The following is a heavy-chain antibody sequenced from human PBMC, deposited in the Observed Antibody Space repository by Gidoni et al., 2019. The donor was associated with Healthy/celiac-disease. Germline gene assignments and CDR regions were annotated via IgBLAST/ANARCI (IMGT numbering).Heavy chain of an antibody. CDR3: ARGCGGDCYDY. D-gene: IGHD2-21*01. V-gene: IGHV4-34*01. J-gene: IGHJ4*02. CDR2: INHSGST. CDR1: GGSFSGYY. Sequence: QVQLQQWGAGLLKPSETLSLTCAVYGGSFSGYYWSWNLQPPGKGLEWIGEINHSGSTNYNPSLKSRVTISVDTSKNQFSLKLSSVTAADTAVYYCARGCGGDCYDYWGQGTLVTVSS.